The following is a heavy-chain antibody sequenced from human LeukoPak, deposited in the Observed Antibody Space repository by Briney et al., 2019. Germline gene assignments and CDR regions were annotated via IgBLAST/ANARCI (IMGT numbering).Heavy chain of an antibody. CDR1: GFTFSSYE. Sequence: PGGSLRLSCAASGFTFSSYEMNWVRQAPGKGLEWVSYISSSGSTIYYADSVKGRFTISRDNAKNSLYLQMNSLRAEDTAVYYCARGGDTAMTSLDYWGQGTLVTVSS. CDR3: ARGGDTAMTSLDY. J-gene: IGHJ4*02. D-gene: IGHD5-18*01. CDR2: ISSSGSTI. V-gene: IGHV3-48*03.